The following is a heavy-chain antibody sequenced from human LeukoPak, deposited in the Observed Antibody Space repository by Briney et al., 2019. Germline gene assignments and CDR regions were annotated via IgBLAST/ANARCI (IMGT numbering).Heavy chain of an antibody. J-gene: IGHJ4*02. CDR1: GYSFTDYW. D-gene: IGHD4-23*01. Sequence: GESLKISCQPSGYSFTDYWIVWVGQMPGKGLEWIGAIYPGDSDTRYRPPLDGQVTISADKSVSTTYLQWSRLQASDTAMYYCARPSSLYGGTSEDYWGQGTLVTVSS. CDR2: IYPGDSDT. CDR3: ARPSSLYGGTSEDY. V-gene: IGHV5-51*01.